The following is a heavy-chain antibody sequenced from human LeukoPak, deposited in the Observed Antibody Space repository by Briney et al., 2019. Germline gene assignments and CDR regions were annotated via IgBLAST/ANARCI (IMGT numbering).Heavy chain of an antibody. V-gene: IGHV4-59*01. D-gene: IGHD6-13*01. CDR2: IYYSGST. CDR1: GGSISSYY. Sequence: SETLSLTCTVSGGSISSYYWSWIRQPPGKGLEWIGYIYYSGSTNYNPSLKSRVTISVDTSKNQFSLKLSSVTAADTAVYYCARDLIAAAAPYYYYGMDVWGQGTTVTVSS. CDR3: ARDLIAAAAPYYYYGMDV. J-gene: IGHJ6*02.